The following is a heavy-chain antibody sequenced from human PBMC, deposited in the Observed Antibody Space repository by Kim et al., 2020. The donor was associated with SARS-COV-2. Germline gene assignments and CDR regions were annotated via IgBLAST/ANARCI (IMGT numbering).Heavy chain of an antibody. CDR1: GFTFSSYE. D-gene: IGHD5-12*01. Sequence: GGSLRLSCAASGFTFSSYEMNWVRQAPGKGLEWVSYISSSGSTIYYADSVKGRFTISRDNAKNSLYLQMNSLRAEDTAVYYCAGGSGYVSEGSFDYWGQGTLVTVSS. CDR2: ISSSGSTI. J-gene: IGHJ4*02. CDR3: AGGSGYVSEGSFDY. V-gene: IGHV3-48*03.